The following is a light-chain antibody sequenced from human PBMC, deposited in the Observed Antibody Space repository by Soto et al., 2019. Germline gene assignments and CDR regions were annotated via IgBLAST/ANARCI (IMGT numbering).Light chain of an antibody. CDR3: QQYNSYLWT. Sequence: DIHMTHSPSSLSSSVGYRVTITCRASQSISSWLAWYQQKPGKAPKPLIYDASSLESGVPSRFSGSGSGTEFTLTISSLQPDDFATYYCQQYNSYLWTFGQGTKVDIK. CDR1: QSISSW. J-gene: IGKJ1*01. V-gene: IGKV1-5*01. CDR2: DAS.